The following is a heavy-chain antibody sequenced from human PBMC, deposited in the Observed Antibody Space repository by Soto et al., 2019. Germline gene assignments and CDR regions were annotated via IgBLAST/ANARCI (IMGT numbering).Heavy chain of an antibody. J-gene: IGHJ4*02. CDR2: IFYSGST. CDR3: AILDSSGYYCGYYFDY. CDR1: GGSIGSGGYY. V-gene: IGHV4-31*03. D-gene: IGHD3-22*01. Sequence: SETLSLTCTVSGGSIGSGGYYWSWIRQHPGKGLEWIGYIFYSGSTYYNPSLKGRVTISVDTSKNQCSLKLSSVTAADRAVYYCAILDSSGYYCGYYFDYWGQGNPVTVSS.